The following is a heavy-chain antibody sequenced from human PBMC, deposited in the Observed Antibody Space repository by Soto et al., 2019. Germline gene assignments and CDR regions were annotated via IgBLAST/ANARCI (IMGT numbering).Heavy chain of an antibody. J-gene: IGHJ4*02. CDR2: ISGSGGST. V-gene: IGHV3-23*01. D-gene: IGHD3-9*01. CDR1: GFTFSSYA. CDR3: AKFGYDILTGPNVY. Sequence: EVQLLESGGGLVQPGGSLRLSCAASGFTFSSYAMSWVRQAPGKGLEWVSAISGSGGSTYYADSVKGRFTVSRDNSENTLYLQMNSLRAEDTAVYYCAKFGYDILTGPNVYWGQGTLVTVSS.